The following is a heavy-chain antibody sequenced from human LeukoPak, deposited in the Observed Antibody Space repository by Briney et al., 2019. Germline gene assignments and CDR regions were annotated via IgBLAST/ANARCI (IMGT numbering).Heavy chain of an antibody. CDR3: ARRYCSSTSCLNFDY. D-gene: IGHD2-2*01. CDR2: ISAYNGNT. Sequence: ASVKVSCKASGYTFTSYGISWVRQAPGQGLEWMGWISAYNGNTNYAQKLQGRVTMTTDTSTSTAYMELRSLRSDDTAVYYCARRYCSSTSCLNFDYWGQGTLVTVSS. V-gene: IGHV1-18*01. J-gene: IGHJ4*02. CDR1: GYTFTSYG.